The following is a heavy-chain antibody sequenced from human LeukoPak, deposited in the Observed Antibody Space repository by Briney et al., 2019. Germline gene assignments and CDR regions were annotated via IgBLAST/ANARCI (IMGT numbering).Heavy chain of an antibody. D-gene: IGHD1-26*01. Sequence: SETLSLTCTVSGGSISSYYWSWIRQPAGKGLEWIGRIYSSGSTNYNPSLKSRVIMSVDTSKNQFSLKLTSVTAADTAVYYCAREPNYSGSYLPDYWGQEPWSPSPQ. J-gene: IGHJ4*01. CDR3: AREPNYSGSYLPDY. V-gene: IGHV4-4*07. CDR2: IYSSGST. CDR1: GGSISSYY.